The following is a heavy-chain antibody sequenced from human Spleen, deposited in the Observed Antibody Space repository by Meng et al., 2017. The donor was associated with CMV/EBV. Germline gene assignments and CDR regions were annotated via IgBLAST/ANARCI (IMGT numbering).Heavy chain of an antibody. V-gene: IGHV3-21*01. Sequence: FTFSSYSMNGVRQVPGKGLEWVSSISSSSSYIYYADSVKGRFTISRDNAKNSLYLQMNSLRAEDTAVYYCAIQQLPQDYYYYGMDVWGQGTTVTVSS. CDR3: AIQQLPQDYYYYGMDV. D-gene: IGHD6-13*01. J-gene: IGHJ6*02. CDR1: FTFSSYS. CDR2: ISSSSSYI.